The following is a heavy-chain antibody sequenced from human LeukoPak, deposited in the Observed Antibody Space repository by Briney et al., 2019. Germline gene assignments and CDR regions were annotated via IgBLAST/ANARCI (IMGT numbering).Heavy chain of an antibody. CDR2: INHSGST. CDR1: GGSFSGYY. V-gene: IGHV4-34*01. Sequence: PSETLSLTCAVYGGSFSGYYWSWIRQPPGKGLEWIGEINHSGSTNYNPSLKSRVTISVDTSKNQFSLKLSSVTAADTAVYYCARRAKSRITILGVVILNDAFDIWGQGTMVTVSS. J-gene: IGHJ3*02. D-gene: IGHD3-3*01. CDR3: ARRAKSRITILGVVILNDAFDI.